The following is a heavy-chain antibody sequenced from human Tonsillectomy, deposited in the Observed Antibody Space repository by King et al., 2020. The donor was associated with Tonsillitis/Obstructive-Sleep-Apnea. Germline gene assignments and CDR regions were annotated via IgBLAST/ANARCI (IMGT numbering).Heavy chain of an antibody. J-gene: IGHJ3*02. Sequence: VQLVESGGGLVQPGGSLRLSCAASGFTFSSYWMSWVRQAPGKGLEWVANIKQDGSEKYYVDSVKGRFTISRDNAKNSLYLQMNSLRAEDTAVYYCARAALGGSGWYYGAFDIWGQGTMVTVSS. CDR1: GFTFSSYW. D-gene: IGHD6-19*01. CDR3: ARAALGGSGWYYGAFDI. CDR2: IKQDGSEK. V-gene: IGHV3-7*03.